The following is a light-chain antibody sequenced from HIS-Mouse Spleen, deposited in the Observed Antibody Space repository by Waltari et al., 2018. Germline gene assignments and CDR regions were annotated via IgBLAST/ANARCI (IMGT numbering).Light chain of an antibody. CDR1: SASIASNY. CDR3: QSYDSSNSWV. CDR2: EDN. J-gene: IGLJ3*02. Sequence: FMLTQPHSVSESPGKTVTISCTGSSASIASNYVQWYQQRPGSAPTTVIYEDNQRPPGVPDRFSGSIDSSSNSASLTISGLKTEDEADYYCQSYDSSNSWVFGGGTKLTVL. V-gene: IGLV6-57*02.